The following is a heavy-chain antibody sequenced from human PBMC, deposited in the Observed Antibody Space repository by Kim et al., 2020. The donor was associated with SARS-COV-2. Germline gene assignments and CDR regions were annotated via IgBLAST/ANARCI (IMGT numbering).Heavy chain of an antibody. CDR3: ARRVPYYYYDSSGYFD. J-gene: IGHJ5*01. CDR1: SGSISSNSYF. CDR2: IYYSGST. V-gene: IGHV4-39*01. D-gene: IGHD3-22*01. Sequence: SETLSLTCTVSSGSISSNSYFWGWIRQPPGQGLEWIGTIYYSGSTCYNPSLKSRVTISVDTSKNQFSLKLSSVTAADTAVYYCARRVPYYYYDSSGYFD.